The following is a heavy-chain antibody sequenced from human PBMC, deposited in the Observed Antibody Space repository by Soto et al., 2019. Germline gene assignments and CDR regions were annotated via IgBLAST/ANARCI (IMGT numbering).Heavy chain of an antibody. Sequence: QVQLVQSGAEVKKPGASVKVSCKASGYTFTSYYMHWVRQAPGPGLEWMGIINPSGGSTSYAKKFQCRVTMTRDTSTSTVYMELSSLRSEDTAVFYCARSYDSSGAFDYWGQGTLVTVSS. D-gene: IGHD3-22*01. CDR1: GYTFTSYY. J-gene: IGHJ4*02. CDR3: ARSYDSSGAFDY. CDR2: INPSGGST. V-gene: IGHV1-46*03.